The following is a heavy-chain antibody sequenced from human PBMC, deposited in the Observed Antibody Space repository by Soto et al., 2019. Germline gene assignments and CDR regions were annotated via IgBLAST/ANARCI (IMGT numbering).Heavy chain of an antibody. J-gene: IGHJ3*02. CDR1: GFTFSSYG. V-gene: IGHV3-30*18. CDR2: ISYDGSNK. Sequence: GGSLRLSCAASGFTFSSYGMHWVRQAPGKGLEWVAVISYDGSNKYYADSVKGRFTISRDNSKNTLYLQMNSLRAEDTAVYYCAKAPCSYGAFDIWGQGTMVTVSS. D-gene: IGHD5-18*01. CDR3: AKAPCSYGAFDI.